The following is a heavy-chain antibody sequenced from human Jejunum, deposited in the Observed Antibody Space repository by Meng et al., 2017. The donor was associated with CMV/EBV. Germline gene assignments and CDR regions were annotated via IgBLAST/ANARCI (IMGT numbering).Heavy chain of an antibody. Sequence: GYTFTRFYMHWVRQAPGRGLEWMGIINPNGGTTTYAQTFQGRVTMTRDTSTTTVYLDLHSLRSEDTAVYYCARDPYGSGSSALDHWGQGTLVTVSS. V-gene: IGHV1-46*01. CDR3: ARDPYGSGSSALDH. D-gene: IGHD3-10*01. J-gene: IGHJ4*02. CDR2: INPNGGTT. CDR1: GYTFTRFY.